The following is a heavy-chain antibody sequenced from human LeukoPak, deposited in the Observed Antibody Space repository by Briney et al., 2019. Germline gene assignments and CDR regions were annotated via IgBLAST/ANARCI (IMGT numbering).Heavy chain of an antibody. J-gene: IGHJ4*02. Sequence: SQTLSRTCTVSGGSISSGGYYWSWLRQHPGKGLEWIGYIYYSGSTFYNPSLKSRVTISVGTSKSQFSLKLSSVTAADTAVYYCARTLWFGEPYLDYWGQGTLVTVSS. CDR3: ARTLWFGEPYLDY. V-gene: IGHV4-31*03. CDR1: GGSISSGGYY. CDR2: IYYSGST. D-gene: IGHD3-10*01.